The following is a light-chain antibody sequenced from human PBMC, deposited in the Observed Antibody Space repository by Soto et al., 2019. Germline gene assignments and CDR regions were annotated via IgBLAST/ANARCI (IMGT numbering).Light chain of an antibody. CDR1: QSISSY. CDR3: TPSYSTPPP. Sequence: IQMSQSPSCLSANVGDRGTITWRASQSISSYLNWYQQKPGKAPKLLIYAASSLQSGVPSRFSGSGSGTDSTLTIRSLQPEDFATYYCTPSYSTPPPLGQGLRLEIK. CDR2: AAS. J-gene: IGKJ5*01. V-gene: IGKV1-39*01.